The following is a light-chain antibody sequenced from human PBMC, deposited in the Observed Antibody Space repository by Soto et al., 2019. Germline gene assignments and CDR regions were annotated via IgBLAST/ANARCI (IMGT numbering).Light chain of an antibody. CDR3: QQYNSYPWT. Sequence: DIHMTQSPYTLSASVGNRVTITCRASQSISTWLAWYQQKPGKAPKLLIYDASSLESGVPSRFSGSGSGTEFILTISSLQPADLATYYCQQYNSYPWTFGQGTKVDNK. V-gene: IGKV1-5*01. J-gene: IGKJ1*01. CDR1: QSISTW. CDR2: DAS.